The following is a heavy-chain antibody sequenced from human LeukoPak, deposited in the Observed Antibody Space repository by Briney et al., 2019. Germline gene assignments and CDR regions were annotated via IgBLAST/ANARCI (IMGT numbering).Heavy chain of an antibody. J-gene: IGHJ3*02. CDR1: GYSFTSYW. V-gene: IGHV5-51*07. CDR2: IYPGDSDT. Sequence: GESLKISCKGSGYSFTSYWIGWVHQMPGKGLEWMGIIYPGDSDTRYSPSFQGQVTISADKSISTAYLQWSSLKASDTAMYYCARQADSSGYYDAFDIWGQGTMVTVSS. CDR3: ARQADSSGYYDAFDI. D-gene: IGHD3-22*01.